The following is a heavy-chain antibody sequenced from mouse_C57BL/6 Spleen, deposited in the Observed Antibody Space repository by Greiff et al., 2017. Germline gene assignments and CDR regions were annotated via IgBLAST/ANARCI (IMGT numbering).Heavy chain of an antibody. CDR1: GYTFTSYW. CDR3: ARTNYGNPWFDY. V-gene: IGHV1-52*01. Sequence: QVQLQQPGAELVRPGSSVKLSCKASGYTFTSYWMHWVKQRPIQGLEWIGNIDPSDSETHYNQKFKDKATLTVDKSSSTAYMQLSSLTSEDSAVYYCARTNYGNPWFDYWGQGTLVTVSA. CDR2: IDPSDSET. J-gene: IGHJ3*01. D-gene: IGHD2-1*01.